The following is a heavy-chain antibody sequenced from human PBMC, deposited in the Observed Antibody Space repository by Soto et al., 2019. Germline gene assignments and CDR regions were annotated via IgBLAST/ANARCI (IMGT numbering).Heavy chain of an antibody. CDR2: IYYSGST. V-gene: IGHV4-59*08. D-gene: IGHD4-17*01. CDR3: ARRYGGHFDY. Sequence: SETLSLTCTVPGGSISSYYWSWIRQPPGKGLEWIGYIYYSGSTNYNPSLKSRVTISVDTSKNQFSLKLSSVTAADTAVYYCARRYGGHFDYWGQGTLVTVSS. J-gene: IGHJ4*02. CDR1: GGSISSYY.